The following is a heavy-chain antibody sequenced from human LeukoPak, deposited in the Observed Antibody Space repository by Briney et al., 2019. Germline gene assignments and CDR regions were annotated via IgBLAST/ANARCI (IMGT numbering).Heavy chain of an antibody. Sequence: GGSLRLSCVASGFTFSSYGLHWVRQAPGKGLEWVAFIRYDGSNKYYADSVKGRFTISRDNSKNTLYVQMTSLRPEDTAVYYCAKDLSPAADGTYFDYWGQGTLVTVSS. D-gene: IGHD6-13*01. CDR1: GFTFSSYG. J-gene: IGHJ4*02. CDR2: IRYDGSNK. CDR3: AKDLSPAADGTYFDY. V-gene: IGHV3-30*02.